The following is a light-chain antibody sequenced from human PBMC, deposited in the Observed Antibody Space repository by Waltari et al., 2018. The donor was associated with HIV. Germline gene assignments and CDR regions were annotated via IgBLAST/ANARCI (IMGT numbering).Light chain of an antibody. J-gene: IGLJ1*01. CDR3: AVWDGILSAYV. CDR1: TSNIGRFN. V-gene: IGLV1-44*01. Sequence: QSVLTQPPSASGAPGQRVTISCSGSTSNIGRFNVQWYQQLPEQAPKLLIHVNNSRPSGVPYRFSGAKSGTSASLAISGLQSEDESDYYCAVWDGILSAYVFVPGTKVTV. CDR2: VNN.